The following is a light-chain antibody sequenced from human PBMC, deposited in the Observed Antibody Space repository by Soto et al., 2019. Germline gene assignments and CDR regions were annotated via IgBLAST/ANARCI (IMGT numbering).Light chain of an antibody. V-gene: IGKV3-20*01. CDR2: GAS. CDR1: QSVSSSY. Sequence: EIVLTQSPGTLSLSPGERATLSCRASQSVSSSYLAWYQQKPGQAPRLLIYGASSRATGIPDRFSGSGCGTDFTLTISRLEPEDFAVYYCQQYGTSQGIFGPGTKVDIK. CDR3: QQYGTSQGI. J-gene: IGKJ3*01.